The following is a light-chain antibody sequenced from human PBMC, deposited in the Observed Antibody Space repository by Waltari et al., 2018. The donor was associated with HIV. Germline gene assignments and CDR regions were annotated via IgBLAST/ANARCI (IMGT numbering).Light chain of an antibody. CDR3: SSYTSTITVV. V-gene: IGLV2-14*01. CDR1: NSDLGAYNY. J-gene: IGLJ2*01. CDR2: AVS. Sequence: QSALTQPASVSGSPGQSVTISCTGTNSDLGAYNYGSWYQQHPGKAPKLIIFAVSNRPSGVSNRFSGSKSGNTASLTISGLQAEDEADYYCSSYTSTITVVFGGGTKVTVL.